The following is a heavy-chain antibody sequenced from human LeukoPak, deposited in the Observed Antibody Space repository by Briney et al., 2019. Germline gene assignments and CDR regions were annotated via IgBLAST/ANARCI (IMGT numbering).Heavy chain of an antibody. CDR2: ISSSGSTI. J-gene: IGHJ6*02. CDR1: GFTFSDYY. CDR3: ARAPGYDILTGYYRTHYYYYYGMDV. V-gene: IGHV3-11*01. Sequence: GGSLRLSCAASGFTFSDYYMSWIRQAPGKGLEWVSYISSSGSTIYYADSVKGRFTISRDNAKNSLYLQMNSLRAEDTAVYYCARAPGYDILTGYYRTHYYYYYGMDVWGQGTTVTVSS. D-gene: IGHD3-9*01.